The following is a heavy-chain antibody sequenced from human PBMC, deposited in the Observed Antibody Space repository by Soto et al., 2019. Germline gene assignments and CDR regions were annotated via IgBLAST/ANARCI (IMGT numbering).Heavy chain of an antibody. Sequence: QVQLVQSGAEMKEPGSSVKVSCKTSGGTFSSSAISWLRQAPGQGLEWMGGIIPLFRTPDYAQKFQGRVTIAEDESTSTAYMELRSLRSEDTAVYYCARDNDRLQLGGNYYYILDVWGQGTTITVSS. CDR3: ARDNDRLQLGGNYYYILDV. V-gene: IGHV1-69*12. J-gene: IGHJ6*02. CDR2: IIPLFRTP. D-gene: IGHD4-4*01. CDR1: GGTFSSSA.